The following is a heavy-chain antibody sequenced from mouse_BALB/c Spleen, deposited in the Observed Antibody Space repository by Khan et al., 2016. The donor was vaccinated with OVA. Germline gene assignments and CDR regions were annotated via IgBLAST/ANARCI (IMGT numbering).Heavy chain of an antibody. CDR2: IYPGNSDA. V-gene: IGHV1-5*01. CDR1: GYSFTSYW. J-gene: IGHJ3*01. CDR3: TRWGYWFAY. Sequence: EVQLQESGTVLARPGASVKMSCKTSGYSFTSYWMHWIKQRPGQGLEWIGAIYPGNSDANYNQKFKDKAKLTAVTSASTANMELSSLTDEDSAVYYCTRWGYWFAYWDQGTLVTVSA. D-gene: IGHD2-2*01.